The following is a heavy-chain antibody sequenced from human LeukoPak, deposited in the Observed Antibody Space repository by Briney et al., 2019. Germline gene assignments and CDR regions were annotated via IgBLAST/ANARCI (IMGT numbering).Heavy chain of an antibody. CDR1: GFTFSSYA. CDR2: VWHDGSNR. J-gene: IGHJ4*02. CDR3: ARKIFGSGSCPDY. Sequence: PGGSLRLSCTAPGFTFSSYAIHWSRQAPGKGLEWVALVWHDGSNRYYADSVKGRFTISRDNSKNTVYLQMSSLRAEDTAVYYCARKIFGSGSCPDYWGQGTLVTVSS. D-gene: IGHD3-10*01. V-gene: IGHV3-33*01.